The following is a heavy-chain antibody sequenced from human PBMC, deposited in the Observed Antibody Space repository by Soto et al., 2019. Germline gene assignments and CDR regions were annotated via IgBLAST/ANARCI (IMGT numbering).Heavy chain of an antibody. CDR3: AKRGLGPSRAARLSWMDV. J-gene: IGHJ6*02. CDR2: IYSGGST. D-gene: IGHD6-6*01. Sequence: GESLKISCAASGFTVSSNYMSWVRQAPGKGLEWVSVIYSGGSTYYSDSVKGRFTISRDNSKNTLYLQMKSLRAEDTAVYYCAKRGLGPSRAARLSWMDVWGQGTTVTVSS. CDR1: GFTVSSNY. V-gene: IGHV3-53*01.